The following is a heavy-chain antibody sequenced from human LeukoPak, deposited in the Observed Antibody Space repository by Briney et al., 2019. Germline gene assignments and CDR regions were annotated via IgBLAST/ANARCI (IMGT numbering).Heavy chain of an antibody. D-gene: IGHD6-19*01. Sequence: ASVKVSCKASGYTFTGHYMHWVRQAPGQGLEWMGIINPSGGSTSYAQKFQGRVTMTRDMSTSTVYMELSSLRSEDTAVYYCARGGTSSGWLDYWGQGTLVTVSS. CDR2: INPSGGST. V-gene: IGHV1-46*01. CDR3: ARGGTSSGWLDY. J-gene: IGHJ4*02. CDR1: GYTFTGHY.